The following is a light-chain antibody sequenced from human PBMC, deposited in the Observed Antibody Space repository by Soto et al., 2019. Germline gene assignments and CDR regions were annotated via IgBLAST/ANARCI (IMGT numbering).Light chain of an antibody. CDR3: QVWDSNTYV. J-gene: IGLJ1*01. CDR1: KLGDKF. CDR2: QDN. V-gene: IGLV3-1*01. Sequence: SYELTQPPSMSVSPGQTASITCSGDKLGDKFAFWYQQKPGQSPVVVIYQDNKRPSGIPERFSGSNSGNTATLTISGTQAMDEADYFCQVWDSNTYVFGTGTKLTAL.